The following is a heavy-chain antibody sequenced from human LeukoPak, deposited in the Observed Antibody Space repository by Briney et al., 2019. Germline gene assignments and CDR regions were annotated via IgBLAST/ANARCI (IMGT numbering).Heavy chain of an antibody. CDR2: INPNSGST. Sequence: ASVKVSCKASGYTFTGYYIHWVRQAPGQGLEWMGWINPNSGSTNYAQKFQGRVTTTRDTSFSTAYMELSRLSSDDTAVYYCARIGKQLNWFDPWGQGTLVTVSS. V-gene: IGHV1-2*02. CDR3: ARIGKQLNWFDP. CDR1: GYTFTGYY. J-gene: IGHJ5*02. D-gene: IGHD6-13*01.